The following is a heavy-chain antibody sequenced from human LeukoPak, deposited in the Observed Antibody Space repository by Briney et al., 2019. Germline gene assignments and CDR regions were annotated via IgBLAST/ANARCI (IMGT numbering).Heavy chain of an antibody. D-gene: IGHD6-19*01. V-gene: IGHV3-73*01. J-gene: IGHJ6*02. Sequence: GGSLRLSCVASGFPFSSYWMTWVRQASGKGLEWVGRIRSKANSYATAYAASVKGRFTISRDDSKNTAYLQMNSLKTEDTAVYYCTRQYSSGWYAHGGMDVWGQGTTVTVSS. CDR2: IRSKANSYAT. CDR1: GFPFSSYW. CDR3: TRQYSSGWYAHGGMDV.